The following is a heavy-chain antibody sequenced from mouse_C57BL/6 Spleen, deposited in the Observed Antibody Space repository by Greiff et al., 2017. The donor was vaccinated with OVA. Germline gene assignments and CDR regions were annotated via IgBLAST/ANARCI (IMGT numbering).Heavy chain of an antibody. J-gene: IGHJ3*01. CDR3: ARDNYGYESFAY. V-gene: IGHV5-4*01. Sequence: DVMLVESGGGLVKPGGSLKLSCAASGFTFSSYAMSWVRQTPEKRLEWVATISDGGSYTYYPDNVKGRFTISRDNAKNNLYLQMSHLKSEDTAMYYCARDNYGYESFAYWGQGTLVTVSA. D-gene: IGHD2-2*01. CDR1: GFTFSSYA. CDR2: ISDGGSYT.